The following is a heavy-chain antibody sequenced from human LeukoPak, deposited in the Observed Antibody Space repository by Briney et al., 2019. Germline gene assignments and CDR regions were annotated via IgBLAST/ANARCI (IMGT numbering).Heavy chain of an antibody. D-gene: IGHD3-3*01. V-gene: IGHV4-61*02. Sequence: SQTLSLTCTVSGGSISSGSYYWSWIRQPAGKELEWIGRIYTSGSTNYNPSLKSRVTISVDTSKNQFSLKLSSVTAADTAVYYCARDQTVGDFWSGYLEKDAFDIWGQGTMVTVSS. CDR2: IYTSGST. CDR3: ARDQTVGDFWSGYLEKDAFDI. CDR1: GGSISSGSYY. J-gene: IGHJ3*02.